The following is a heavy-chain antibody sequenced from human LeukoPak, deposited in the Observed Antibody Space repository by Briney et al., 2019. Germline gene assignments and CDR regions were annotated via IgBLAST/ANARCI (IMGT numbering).Heavy chain of an antibody. V-gene: IGHV3-9*01. Sequence: GRSLRLSCTASGFTFDDYAMHWVRQAPGKGLEWVSGISWNSGSVGYADSVRGRFTISRDNAKNSLYLQMNSLRAEDTALYYCAKDIGGYGVKSDYWGQGILVTVSS. CDR2: ISWNSGSV. CDR3: AKDIGGYGVKSDY. D-gene: IGHD4-23*01. J-gene: IGHJ4*02. CDR1: GFTFDDYA.